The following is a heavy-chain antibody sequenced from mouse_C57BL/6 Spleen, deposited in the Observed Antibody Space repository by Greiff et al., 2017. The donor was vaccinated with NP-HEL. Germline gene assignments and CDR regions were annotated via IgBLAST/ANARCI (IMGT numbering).Heavy chain of an antibody. Sequence: EVKVVESGGGLVKPGGSLKLSCAASGFTFSSYAMSWVRQTPEKRLEWVATISDGGSYTYYPDNVKGRFTISRDNAKNNLYLQMSHLKSEDTAMYYCARERGTYYYGSRGYYAMDYWGQGTSVTVSS. CDR2: ISDGGSYT. V-gene: IGHV5-4*01. CDR1: GFTFSSYA. J-gene: IGHJ4*01. D-gene: IGHD1-1*01. CDR3: ARERGTYYYGSRGYYAMDY.